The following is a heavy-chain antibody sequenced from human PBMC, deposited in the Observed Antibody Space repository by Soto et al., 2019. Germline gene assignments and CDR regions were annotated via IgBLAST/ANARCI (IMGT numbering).Heavy chain of an antibody. J-gene: IGHJ4*02. Sequence: GGALRLSCSASGVTFSSYAMSWVRQAPGKGLEWVSAISGSGGSTYYADSVKGRFTISRDNSKNTLYLQMNSLRAEDTAVYYCAKGRGIVVVPAARALAFYWGQGTLVTVSS. D-gene: IGHD2-2*01. CDR3: AKGRGIVVVPAARALAFY. CDR1: GVTFSSYA. CDR2: ISGSGGST. V-gene: IGHV3-23*01.